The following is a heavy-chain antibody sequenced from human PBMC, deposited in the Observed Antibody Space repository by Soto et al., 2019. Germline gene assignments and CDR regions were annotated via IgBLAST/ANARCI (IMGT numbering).Heavy chain of an antibody. Sequence: SVKVSFKASGGTFSTYTITWVRQAPGQGLEWMGRIIPIIGIINYAQKFQGRVTISADKFTGTAYMELTGLRSDDTAVYYCAGDPDSHYNDSHASSYPWGQGTLVTVSS. J-gene: IGHJ5*02. CDR3: AGDPDSHYNDSHASSYP. D-gene: IGHD4-4*01. CDR1: GGTFSTYT. V-gene: IGHV1-69*04. CDR2: IIPIIGII.